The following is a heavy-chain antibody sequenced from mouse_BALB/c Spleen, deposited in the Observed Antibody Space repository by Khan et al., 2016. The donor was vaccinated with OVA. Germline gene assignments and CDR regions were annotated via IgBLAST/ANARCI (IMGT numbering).Heavy chain of an antibody. CDR1: GLNIKDTS. V-gene: IGHV14-3*02. J-gene: IGHJ2*01. CDR2: LDPPHGHT. CDR3: ARMARK. Sequence: VQLQQSGAELVKSGATVQLSCTASGLNIKDTSMHWLTPWPEQGLEWIGRLDPPHGHTKYDPKFQGKATITADTSSNTAYLQRSSLTSEDTAVYYGARMARKWGQGTTLTVSS.